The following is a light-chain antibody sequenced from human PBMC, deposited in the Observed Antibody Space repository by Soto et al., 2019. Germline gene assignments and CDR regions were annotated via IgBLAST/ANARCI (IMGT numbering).Light chain of an antibody. V-gene: IGKV1-39*01. J-gene: IGKJ4*01. CDR3: QQSFSAPLT. Sequence: DIQMTQSPSSLSASVGDRVTITCRASQHIKKYLNWYQQQPGKAPKLLIYTASSLQVGFPSRFGGSGSWTYFTLIISSLQPADSATYYGQQSFSAPLTFGGGTKVEIK. CDR1: QHIKKY. CDR2: TAS.